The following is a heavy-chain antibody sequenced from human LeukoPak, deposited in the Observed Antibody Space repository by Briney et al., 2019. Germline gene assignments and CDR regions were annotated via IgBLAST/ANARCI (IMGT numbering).Heavy chain of an antibody. J-gene: IGHJ4*02. CDR2: ISDTGATT. Sequence: PGGSLRLSCAGSGFTFSIYAMSWVRQAPGKGLEWVSAISDTGATTYDADSVKGRFTISRDNSRSTLYLQMNSLRAEDTILYYCAKDTSIGRYCTNGVCSPFDYWGQGTLVTVSS. CDR3: AKDTSIGRYCTNGVCSPFDY. D-gene: IGHD2-8*01. CDR1: GFTFSIYA. V-gene: IGHV3-23*01.